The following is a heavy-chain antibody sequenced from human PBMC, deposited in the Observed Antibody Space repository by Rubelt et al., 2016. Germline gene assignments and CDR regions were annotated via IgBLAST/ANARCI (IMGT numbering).Heavy chain of an antibody. D-gene: IGHD3-16*01. V-gene: IGHV4-34*01. Sequence: QVQLQQWGAGLLKPSETLSLTCAVYGGSFSGYYWSWIRKPPGQGLEWIGEIKHSGSTNYNPSLKSRVTISVDTSKNQFSLKLSSVTAADTAVYYCARVTGGSSDYWGQGTLVTVSS. J-gene: IGHJ4*02. CDR3: ARVTGGSSDY. CDR2: IKHSGST. CDR1: GGSFSGYY.